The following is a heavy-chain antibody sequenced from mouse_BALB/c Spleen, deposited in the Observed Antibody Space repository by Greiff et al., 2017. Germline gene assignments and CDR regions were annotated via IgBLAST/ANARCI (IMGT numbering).Heavy chain of an antibody. Sequence: EVQVVESGGGLVKLGGSLKLSCAASGFTFSSYYMSWVRQTPEKRLELVAAINSNGGSTYYPDTVKGRFTISRDNAKNTLYLQMSSLKSEDTALYYCARRGFTTATRYWYFDVWGAGTTVTVSS. CDR1: GFTFSSYY. V-gene: IGHV5-6-2*01. CDR2: INSNGGST. J-gene: IGHJ1*01. CDR3: ARRGFTTATRYWYFDV. D-gene: IGHD1-2*01.